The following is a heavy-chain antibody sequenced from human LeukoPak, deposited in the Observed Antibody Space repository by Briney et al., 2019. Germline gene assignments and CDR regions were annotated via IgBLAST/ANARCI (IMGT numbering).Heavy chain of an antibody. Sequence: PGGSLRLSCAASGFTFRSYAMTWVRQAPGEGLEWVSSISASGEATYSADSVKGRFTVSRDNSRNIVYLQTSSLRAEDTAVYYCAKDLHGDYVRWGDYWGQGTLVTVSS. CDR1: GFTFRSYA. J-gene: IGHJ4*02. CDR2: ISASGEAT. CDR3: AKDLHGDYVRWGDY. D-gene: IGHD3-10*02. V-gene: IGHV3-23*01.